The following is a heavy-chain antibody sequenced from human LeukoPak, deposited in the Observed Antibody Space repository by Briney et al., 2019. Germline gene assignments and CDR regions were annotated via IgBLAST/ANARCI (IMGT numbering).Heavy chain of an antibody. D-gene: IGHD4-17*01. CDR3: AKDIYAYVTNCFFDY. Sequence: PGGSLRLSCAASGFTFSSCGMHWVRQAPGTGLEWVSGSTVGGTNTHYADSVKGRFTISRDHSKNKLYLQMNSLRAEDTAIYYCAKDIYAYVTNCFFDYWGQGSLVTVSS. CDR2: STVGGTNT. J-gene: IGHJ4*02. V-gene: IGHV3-23*01. CDR1: GFTFSSCG.